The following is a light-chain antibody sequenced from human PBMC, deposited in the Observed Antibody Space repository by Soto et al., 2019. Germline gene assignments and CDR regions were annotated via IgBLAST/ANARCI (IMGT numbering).Light chain of an antibody. V-gene: IGKV2-28*01. CDR1: QSLLHSNGYTY. CDR3: MQALQTSPWT. J-gene: IGKJ1*01. Sequence: DIVMTQSPLSLPVTPGEPASISCKSSQSLLHSNGYTYLDWYLQKPGQSPQLLIYLGFNRASGGPDRFSGSGSGTHFTQENSRVAAEDVWVYYCMQALQTSPWTFGQGTKVEIK. CDR2: LGF.